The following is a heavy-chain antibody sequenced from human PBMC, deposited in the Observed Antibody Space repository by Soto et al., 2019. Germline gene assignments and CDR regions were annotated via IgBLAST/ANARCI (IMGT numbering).Heavy chain of an antibody. CDR2: ISAYNGDT. J-gene: IGHJ4*02. D-gene: IGHD2-15*01. CDR1: GYTFTSYA. V-gene: IGHV1-18*01. CDR3: ARDLGYCSGGSCRIDY. Sequence: ASVKVSCKASGYTFTSYAINWVRQAPGQGLEWMGWISAYNGDTNYAQKLQGRVTMTTDTSTSTAYMELRSLRSDDTAVYYCARDLGYCSGGSCRIDYWGQGTLVTVSS.